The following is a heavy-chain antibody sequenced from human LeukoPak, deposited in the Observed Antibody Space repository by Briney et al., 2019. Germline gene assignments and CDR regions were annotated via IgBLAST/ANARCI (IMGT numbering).Heavy chain of an antibody. CDR1: GFTFSSYA. CDR3: AKSPGVLIEIGSNYFDY. Sequence: SGGSLRLSCAASGFTFSSYAMSWVRQAPGKGLEWVSAISGSGGSTYYADSVKGRFTISRDNSKNTLYLQMNSLRAEDTAVYYCAKSPGVLIEIGSNYFDYWGQGTLVTVSS. J-gene: IGHJ4*02. V-gene: IGHV3-23*01. CDR2: ISGSGGST. D-gene: IGHD2-21*01.